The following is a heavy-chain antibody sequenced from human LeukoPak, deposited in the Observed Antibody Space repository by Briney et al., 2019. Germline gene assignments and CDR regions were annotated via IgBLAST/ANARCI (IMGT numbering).Heavy chain of an antibody. CDR2: IKQDGSEK. CDR3: AKYPRGLLGNWFDP. V-gene: IGHV3-7*03. CDR1: GFTFSSYW. D-gene: IGHD1-26*01. Sequence: GGSLRLSCAASGFTFSSYWMSRVRQAPGKGLEWVANIKQDGSEKYYVDSVKGRFTISRDNAKNSLYLQMNSLRAEDTAVYYCAKYPRGLLGNWFDPWGQGTLVTVSS. J-gene: IGHJ5*02.